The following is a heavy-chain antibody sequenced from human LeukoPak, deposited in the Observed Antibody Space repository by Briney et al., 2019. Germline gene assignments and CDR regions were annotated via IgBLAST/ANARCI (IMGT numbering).Heavy chain of an antibody. CDR1: DGSISSGTYS. Sequence: SQTLSLTCTVSDGSISSGTYSWNWIRQPAGKGLEWIGRIYTSGSTNYNPSLKSRVTISVDTSKNQFSLRLSSVTAADTAVYYCASMFGITMVRGVLRYFGYWGQGTLVTVSS. D-gene: IGHD3-10*01. CDR3: ASMFGITMVRGVLRYFGY. V-gene: IGHV4-61*02. CDR2: IYTSGST. J-gene: IGHJ4*02.